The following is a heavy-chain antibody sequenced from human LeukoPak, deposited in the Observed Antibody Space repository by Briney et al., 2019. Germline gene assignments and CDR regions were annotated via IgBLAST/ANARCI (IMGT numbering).Heavy chain of an antibody. CDR2: INPNSGGT. CDR1: GYTFTGYY. D-gene: IGHD6-6*01. V-gene: IGHV1-2*02. J-gene: IGHJ6*03. CDR3: ARDRSSSSDLGDYYYYTDV. Sequence: ASVKVSCKASGYTFTGYYMHWVRQAPGQGLEWMGWINPNSGGTNYAQKFQGRVTMTRDTSISTAYMELSRLRSDDTAVYYCARDRSSSSDLGDYYYYTDVWGKGTTVTVSS.